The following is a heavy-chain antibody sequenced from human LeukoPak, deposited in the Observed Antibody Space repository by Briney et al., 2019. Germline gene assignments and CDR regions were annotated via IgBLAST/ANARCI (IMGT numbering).Heavy chain of an antibody. CDR3: ARRNYATTYYYYGMDV. CDR1: GGSFSGYC. D-gene: IGHD1-7*01. V-gene: IGHV4-34*01. Sequence: SETLSLTCAVYGGSFSGYCWGWIRQPPGKGLEWIGETNHSGSTNYNPSLKSRVTISVDTSKNQFSLKLSSVTAADTAVYYCARRNYATTYYYYGMDVWGQGTTVTVSS. J-gene: IGHJ6*02. CDR2: TNHSGST.